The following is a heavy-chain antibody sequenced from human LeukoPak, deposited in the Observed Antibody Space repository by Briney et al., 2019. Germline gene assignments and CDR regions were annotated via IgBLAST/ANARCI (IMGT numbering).Heavy chain of an antibody. CDR3: AKSSSVHYDFWSGRYYPNS. J-gene: IGHJ4*02. Sequence: GGSLRLSCAASRFTFSDYAMHWVRQAPGKGLEWVAVLSFDGNNKYYADSVKGRFTISRDNSKSTLYLQMDSLRPEDTAVYYCAKSSSVHYDFWSGRYYPNSWGQGTLVTVSS. CDR1: RFTFSDYA. D-gene: IGHD3-3*01. V-gene: IGHV3-30-3*02. CDR2: LSFDGNNK.